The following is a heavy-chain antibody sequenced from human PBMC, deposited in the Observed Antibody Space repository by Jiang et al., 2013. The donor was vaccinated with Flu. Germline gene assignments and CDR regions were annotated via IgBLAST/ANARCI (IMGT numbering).Heavy chain of an antibody. CDR2: ISYSGST. Sequence: GPGLVKPSETLSLTCSVSGGSISSYYWSWIRQPPGKGLEWIGYISYSGSTNYNPSLKSRVTISVDTSKNQFSLKLSSVTAADTAVYYCARDPQYCSSTHCRNDDFDIWGQGTMVTVSS. CDR3: ARDPQYCSSTHCRNDDFDI. CDR1: GGSISSYY. D-gene: IGHD2-2*01. J-gene: IGHJ3*02. V-gene: IGHV4-59*13.